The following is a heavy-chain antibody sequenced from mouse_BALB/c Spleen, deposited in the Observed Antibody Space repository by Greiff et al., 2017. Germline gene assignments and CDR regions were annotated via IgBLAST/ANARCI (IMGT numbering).Heavy chain of an antibody. V-gene: IGHV5-17*02. J-gene: IGHJ4*01. CDR2: ISSGSSTI. Sequence: EVQLVESGGGLVQPGGSRKLSCAASGFTFSSFGMHWVRQAPEKGLEWVAYISSGSSTIYYADTVKGRFTISRDNPKNTLFLQMTSLRSEDTAMYYCARSVYYYGSSYDYAMDYWGQGTSVTVSS. CDR1: GFTFSSFG. D-gene: IGHD1-1*01. CDR3: ARSVYYYGSSYDYAMDY.